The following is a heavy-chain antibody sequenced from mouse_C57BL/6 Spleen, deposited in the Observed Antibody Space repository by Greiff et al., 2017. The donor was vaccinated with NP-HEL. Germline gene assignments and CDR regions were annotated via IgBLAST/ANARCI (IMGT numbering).Heavy chain of an antibody. CDR1: GYTFTSYW. CDR2: IDPSDSET. D-gene: IGHD1-1*01. J-gene: IGHJ1*03. Sequence: QVQLQQPGAELVRPGSSVKLSCKASGYTFTSYWMHWVKQRPIQGLEWIGNIDPSDSETHYNQKFKDKATLTVEKSSSTAYMERRSMTSEDSAVYYCATYYGSRYGYFDVWGTGTTVTVSS. CDR3: ATYYGSRYGYFDV. V-gene: IGHV1-52*01.